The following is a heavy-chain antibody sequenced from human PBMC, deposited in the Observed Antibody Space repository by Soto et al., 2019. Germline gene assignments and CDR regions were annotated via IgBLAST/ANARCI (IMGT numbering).Heavy chain of an antibody. J-gene: IGHJ4*02. CDR2: ISGSGANT. CDR3: VRERSGYSYADS. CDR1: GFTFSSYA. D-gene: IGHD5-18*01. V-gene: IGHV3-23*01. Sequence: EVQLLESGGGLVQPGGSLRLSCAASGFTFSSYAMSWVRQAPGKGLEWVSAISGSGANTYYADSVKGRFTISRDNSKNTLYLQMNSLGAEDSAMYYCVRERSGYSYADSWGQGTLVTVSS.